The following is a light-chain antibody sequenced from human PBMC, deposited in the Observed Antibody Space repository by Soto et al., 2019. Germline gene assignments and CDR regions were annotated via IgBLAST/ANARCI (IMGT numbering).Light chain of an antibody. J-gene: IGKJ4*01. CDR3: QQYQSYST. CDR2: HAS. V-gene: IGKV1-5*01. Sequence: DIQMTQSPSTLSASVGDRVTITCRASQSINIWVAWYQQKPGTAPKLLIYHASSLESGVPSRFCGSGSGTEFTLTISSLQPDDFATYYCQQYQSYSTFAGGTKVEIK. CDR1: QSINIW.